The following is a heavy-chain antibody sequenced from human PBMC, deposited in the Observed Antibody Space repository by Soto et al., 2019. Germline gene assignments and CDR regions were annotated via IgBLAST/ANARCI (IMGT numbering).Heavy chain of an antibody. D-gene: IGHD6-13*01. V-gene: IGHV3-23*01. CDR1: GFTFSCYA. CDR2: ISGSGGST. CDR3: AKGVIAAAGTGMFDY. J-gene: IGHJ4*02. Sequence: PGGSLRLSCAASGFTFSCYAMSWVRQAPGKGLEWVSAISGSGGSTYYADSVKGRFTISRDNSKNTLYLQMNSLRAEDTAVYYCAKGVIAAAGTGMFDYWGQGTLVTVSS.